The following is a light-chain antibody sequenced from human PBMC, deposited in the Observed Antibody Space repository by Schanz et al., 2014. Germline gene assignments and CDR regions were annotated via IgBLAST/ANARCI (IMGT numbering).Light chain of an antibody. V-gene: IGKV3-11*01. CDR1: QSVSGN. CDR2: YAS. CDR3: QQRGDNWPVT. J-gene: IGKJ3*01. Sequence: IVMTQSPATLSVSPGERVTLSCRASQSVSGNLAWYQQKPGQAPRLLIHYASARATGIPARFSGSGSGTDFTLTISSLEPEDFAVYYCQQRGDNWPVTFGPGTKVDIK.